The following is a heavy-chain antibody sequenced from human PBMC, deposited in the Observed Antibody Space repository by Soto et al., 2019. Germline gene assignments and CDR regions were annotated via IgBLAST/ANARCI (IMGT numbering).Heavy chain of an antibody. CDR1: GYTFTIYG. D-gene: IGHD2-15*01. CDR3: ASDARAADIRYLDF. J-gene: IGHJ4*02. V-gene: IGHV1-18*01. CDR2: ISSYNGNT. Sequence: ASVKGSCPASGYTFTIYGISWVRQAPEQGLEWMGWISSYNGNTNYAQMLQGRVTMTTDTSTSTTYMEVRSLTSDDTAVYYCASDARAADIRYLDFCGQATLVTV.